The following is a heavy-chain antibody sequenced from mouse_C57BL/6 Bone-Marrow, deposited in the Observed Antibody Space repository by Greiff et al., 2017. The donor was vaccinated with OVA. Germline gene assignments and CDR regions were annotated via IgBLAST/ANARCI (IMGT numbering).Heavy chain of an antibody. J-gene: IGHJ4*01. Sequence: QVQLQQSGPELVKPGASVKLSCTASGYTFTSYDINWVKQRPGQGLEWIGWIYPSDGSTKYNEKFKGKATLSVDTSSSTAYMELHRQTAEDSAVYVCACPDGNSAHYDAMDYWGQGTSVTVSA. D-gene: IGHD2-1*01. CDR2: IYPSDGST. CDR1: GYTFTSYD. V-gene: IGHV1-85*01. CDR3: ACPDGNSAHYDAMDY.